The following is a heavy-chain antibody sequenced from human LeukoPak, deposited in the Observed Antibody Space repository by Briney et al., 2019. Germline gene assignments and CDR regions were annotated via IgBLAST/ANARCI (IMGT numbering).Heavy chain of an antibody. CDR3: ATYSSLNRREFQY. D-gene: IGHD3-22*01. J-gene: IGHJ1*01. CDR2: IKTDGSEK. V-gene: IGHV3-7*01. Sequence: GGSLRLSCVASGFTFGTYWMTWVRQAPGKGLEWVANIKTDGSEKYYVDSVKGRFTISRDNAKNSLYLQMNSLRAEDTAVYYCATYSSLNRREFQYWGQGTLLTVSS. CDR1: GFTFGTYW.